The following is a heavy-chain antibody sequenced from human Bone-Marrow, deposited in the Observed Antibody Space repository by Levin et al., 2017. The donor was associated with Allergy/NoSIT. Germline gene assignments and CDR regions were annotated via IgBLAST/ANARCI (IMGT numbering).Heavy chain of an antibody. D-gene: IGHD2/OR15-2a*01. V-gene: IGHV2-5*01. CDR2: FYWTDDK. Sequence: SGPTLVKPTQTLTLTCSVSGFSVTSDGVGVAWIRQPPGKALEWLAIFYWTDDKRYSPSLTNRLTITKDTSKNQVVLTMTNMDPVDTTTYYCARWGTTLISHVASRFHWFDPWGQGILVTVSS. CDR1: GFSVTSDGVG. J-gene: IGHJ5*02. CDR3: ARWGTTLISHVASRFHWFDP.